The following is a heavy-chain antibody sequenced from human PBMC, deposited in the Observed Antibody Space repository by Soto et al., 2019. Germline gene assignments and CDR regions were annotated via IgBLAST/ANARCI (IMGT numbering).Heavy chain of an antibody. D-gene: IGHD5-18*01. J-gene: IGHJ4*02. Sequence: ASVKVSCKASGYTFTSYYMHWVRQAPGQGLEWMGIINPSGGSTSYAQKFQGRVTMTRDTPTSTVYMELSSLRSEDTAGYYCARRMIQLWSPFDYWGQGTLVTVSS. V-gene: IGHV1-46*01. CDR1: GYTFTSYY. CDR3: ARRMIQLWSPFDY. CDR2: INPSGGST.